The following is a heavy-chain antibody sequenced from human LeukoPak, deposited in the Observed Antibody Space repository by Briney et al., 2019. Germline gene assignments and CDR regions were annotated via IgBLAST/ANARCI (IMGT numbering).Heavy chain of an antibody. J-gene: IGHJ3*02. CDR3: ARGGYGANDDAFDI. CDR1: GFTFSSYS. V-gene: IGHV3-48*02. Sequence: GGSLRLSCAASGFTFSSYSMNWVRQAPGKGLEWVSYISSSTNTIYYADSVKGRFTISRDNAKNSLFLQMNSLRDEDTAVYYCARGGYGANDDAFDIWGQGTMVTVST. D-gene: IGHD4-23*01. CDR2: ISSSTNTI.